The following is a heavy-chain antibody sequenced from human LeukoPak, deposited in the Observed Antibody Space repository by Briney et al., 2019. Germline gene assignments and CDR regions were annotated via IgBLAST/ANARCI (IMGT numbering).Heavy chain of an antibody. D-gene: IGHD3-16*02. J-gene: IGHJ4*02. CDR3: ARGAVITFGGVIAKPFDY. CDR1: GGSFSVYY. CDR2: INHSGST. Sequence: SETLSLTCAVYGGSFSVYYWSWIRQPPGKGLEWIGEINHSGSTNYNPSLKSRVTISVDTSKNQFSLKLSSVTAADTAVYYCARGAVITFGGVIAKPFDYWGQGTLVTVSS. V-gene: IGHV4-34*01.